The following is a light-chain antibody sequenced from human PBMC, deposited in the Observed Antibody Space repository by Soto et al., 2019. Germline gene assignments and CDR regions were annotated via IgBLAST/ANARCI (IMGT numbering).Light chain of an antibody. CDR1: SSNIGNNY. CDR2: DNN. V-gene: IGLV1-51*01. J-gene: IGLJ1*01. CDR3: GTWDSRLXAGV. Sequence: QSFLTQPPSVSAAPGQKVTISCSGSSSNIGNNYVSWYQQLPVTAPKLLIYDNNKRPSGIPYRFSCSKSGTSATLGITGLQNGDEDDYYCGTWDSRLXAGVVGTGTKVXV.